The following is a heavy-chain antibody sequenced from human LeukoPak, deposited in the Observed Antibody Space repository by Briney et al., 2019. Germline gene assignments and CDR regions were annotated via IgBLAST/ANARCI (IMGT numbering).Heavy chain of an antibody. CDR3: ARDLGIVVVPAAMGGAYYYYGMDV. Sequence: SCKASGGTFSSYSMNWVRQAPGKGLEWVSSISSSSSYIYYADSVKGRFTISRDNAKNSLYLQMNSLRAEDTAVYYCARDLGIVVVPAAMGGAYYYYGMDVWGQGTTVTVSS. V-gene: IGHV3-21*01. D-gene: IGHD2-2*01. J-gene: IGHJ6*02. CDR1: GGTFSSYS. CDR2: ISSSSSYI.